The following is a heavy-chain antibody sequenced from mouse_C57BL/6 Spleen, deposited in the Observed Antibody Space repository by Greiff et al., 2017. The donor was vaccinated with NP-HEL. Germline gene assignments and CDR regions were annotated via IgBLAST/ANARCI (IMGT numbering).Heavy chain of an antibody. CDR2: IDPSDSYT. V-gene: IGHV1-50*01. CDR3: ARQDYYGSSYYFDY. J-gene: IGHJ2*01. D-gene: IGHD1-1*01. CDR1: GYTFTSYW. Sequence: QQSCKASGYTFTSYWMQWVKQRPGQGLEWIGEIDPSDSYTNYNQKFKGKATLTVDTSSSTAYMQLSSLTSEDSAVYYCARQDYYGSSYYFDYWGQGTTLTVSS.